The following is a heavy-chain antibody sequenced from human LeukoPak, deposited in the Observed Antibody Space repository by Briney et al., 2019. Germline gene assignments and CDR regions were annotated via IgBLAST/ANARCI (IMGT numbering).Heavy chain of an antibody. V-gene: IGHV3-11*05. CDR3: ARGNPPPYSSPAFHH. D-gene: IGHD6-19*01. Sequence: GRSLRLSCAASGFTFSAYYMSWIRQAPGKALAWVSYNSSSSSYTTYADSVKGRFTISRDNAKNSLYMQMNSLRAEDTAVYYCARGNPPPYSSPAFHHWGQGTLVTVSS. CDR1: GFTFSAYY. CDR2: NSSSSSYT. J-gene: IGHJ1*01.